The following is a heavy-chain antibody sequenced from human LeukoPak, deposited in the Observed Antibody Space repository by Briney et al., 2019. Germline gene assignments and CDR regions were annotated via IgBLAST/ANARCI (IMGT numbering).Heavy chain of an antibody. J-gene: IGHJ3*02. Sequence: PSETLSLTCSVSGGSISTFFWSWIRQPPGKGLEWIGYIHSIGSTNYDPSLKSRVTISVDTSNNHFSLRLNSVTAADTAVYYCARSAGGYDPDDVFDIWGQGTMVIVSS. D-gene: IGHD5-12*01. CDR3: ARSAGGYDPDDVFDI. V-gene: IGHV4-59*01. CDR2: IHSIGST. CDR1: GGSISTFF.